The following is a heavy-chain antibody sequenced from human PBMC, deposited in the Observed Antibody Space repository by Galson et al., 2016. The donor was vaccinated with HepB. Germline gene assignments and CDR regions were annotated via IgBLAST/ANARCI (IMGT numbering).Heavy chain of an antibody. D-gene: IGHD3-3*02. CDR1: GFTFLSFG. CDR2: IWYGGNYE. J-gene: IGHJ4*02. V-gene: IGHV3-33*01. Sequence: SLRLSCAASGFTFLSFGMHWVRQAPGKGLEWLGVIWYGGNYEYYADSVKGRFTISTDNSKNTLYLQMNSLRVEVTAISYGARLTEISGFRLFDQWGQGTLVPVSS. CDR3: ARLTEISGFRLFDQ.